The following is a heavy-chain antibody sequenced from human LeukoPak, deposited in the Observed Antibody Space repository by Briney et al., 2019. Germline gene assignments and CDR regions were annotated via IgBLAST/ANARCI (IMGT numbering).Heavy chain of an antibody. CDR2: MNPNSGNT. V-gene: IGHV1-8*01. CDR3: ARGLYIAVGAFDI. CDR1: GYTFTSYD. D-gene: IGHD5-12*01. J-gene: IGHJ3*02. Sequence: ASVKVSRKASGYTFTSYDINWVRQATGQGLEWMGWMNPNSGNTGYAQKFQGRVTMTRNTSISTAYMELSSLRSEDTAVYYCARGLYIAVGAFDIWGQGTMVTVSS.